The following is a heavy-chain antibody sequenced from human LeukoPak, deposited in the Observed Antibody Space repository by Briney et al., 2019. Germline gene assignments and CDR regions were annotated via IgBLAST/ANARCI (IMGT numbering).Heavy chain of an antibody. V-gene: IGHV3-21*01. Sequence: PGGSLRLSCAASGFTFSSYNMNWVRQAPGKGLEWVSSISSGTTYIYYADSVKGRFTISRDNAKNSLFLQMNSLRAEDTAVYYCARDPFSSGWYTNTFDIWGQGTMVTVSS. D-gene: IGHD6-19*01. CDR2: ISSGTTYI. CDR3: ARDPFSSGWYTNTFDI. J-gene: IGHJ3*02. CDR1: GFTFSSYN.